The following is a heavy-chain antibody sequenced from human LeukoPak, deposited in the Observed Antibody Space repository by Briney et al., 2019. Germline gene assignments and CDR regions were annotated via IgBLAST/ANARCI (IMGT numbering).Heavy chain of an antibody. D-gene: IGHD3-3*01. CDR3: ARVRTIFGAQDAFDI. CDR1: GGSISSGGYY. Sequence: SETLSLTCTVSGGSISSGGYYWSWIRQPPGKGLEWIGYIYHSGSTYYNPSLKSRVTISVDRSKNQFSLKLSSVTAADTAVYYCARVRTIFGAQDAFDIWGQGTMVTVSS. J-gene: IGHJ3*02. V-gene: IGHV4-30-2*01. CDR2: IYHSGST.